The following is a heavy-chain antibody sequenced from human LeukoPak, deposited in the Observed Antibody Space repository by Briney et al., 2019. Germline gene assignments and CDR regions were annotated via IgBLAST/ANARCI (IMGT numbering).Heavy chain of an antibody. V-gene: IGHV3-23*01. Sequence: PGGSLRLSCAASGFTFSNYAMNWVRQAPGKGLEWVSGISGSGGNPHYADPVRGRFTTSKDNSKTTPQLQMSSRIAEDTGIYYCAKDPTAYYYGSGSCRGDHWGQGTLVTVSS. CDR1: GFTFSNYA. CDR2: ISGSGGNP. CDR3: AKDPTAYYYGSGSCRGDH. D-gene: IGHD3-10*01. J-gene: IGHJ4*02.